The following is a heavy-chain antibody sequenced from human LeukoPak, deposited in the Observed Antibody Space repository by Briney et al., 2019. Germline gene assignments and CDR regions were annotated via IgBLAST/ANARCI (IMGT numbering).Heavy chain of an antibody. CDR2: VVPADGET. J-gene: IGHJ3*01. Sequence: ATVKVSCKPSGYTLTYHHIHCLQQAPGKGLEWVGRVVPADGETTYAEKFQGRVTITADTSTDTAYMELSSLRSEDTAVYYCATAVDSSPGFRFDAFDFWGQGTMVTVSS. V-gene: IGHV1-69-2*01. D-gene: IGHD3-22*01. CDR1: GYTLTYHH. CDR3: ATAVDSSPGFRFDAFDF.